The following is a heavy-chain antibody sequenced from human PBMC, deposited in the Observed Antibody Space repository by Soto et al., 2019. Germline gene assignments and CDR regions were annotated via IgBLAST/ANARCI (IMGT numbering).Heavy chain of an antibody. J-gene: IGHJ3*02. CDR1: GFTFSTYG. V-gene: IGHV3-30*18. Sequence: PGGSLRLSCAASGFTFSTYGMHWVRQAPGKGLEWVAVISYDGSDKYYADSVKGRFTISRDSSKNMLYLQLNSLRAEASDIYYCAKESYYERSDYNAFEIWGERTIVT. CDR3: AKESYYERSDYNAFEI. D-gene: IGHD3-22*01. CDR2: ISYDGSDK.